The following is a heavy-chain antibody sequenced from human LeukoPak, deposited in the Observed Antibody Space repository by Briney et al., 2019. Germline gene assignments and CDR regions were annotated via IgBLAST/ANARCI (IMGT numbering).Heavy chain of an antibody. CDR2: IGYDGINK. D-gene: IGHD2-2*01. CDR3: ARDASYQLRSGYMDV. Sequence: QPGRSLRLSCAASGFTFSDYPFHWVRQVPGKGLEWVAVIGYDGINKYYTDSVKGRFTISRDNSKNTLYLQMNSLRAEDTAVYYCARDASYQLRSGYMDVWGKGTTVTVSS. CDR1: GFTFSDYP. J-gene: IGHJ6*03. V-gene: IGHV3-30*04.